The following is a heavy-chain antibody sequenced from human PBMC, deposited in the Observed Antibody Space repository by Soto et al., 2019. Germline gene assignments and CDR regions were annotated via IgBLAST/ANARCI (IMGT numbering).Heavy chain of an antibody. J-gene: IGHJ5*02. CDR2: ISYSGST. V-gene: IGHV4-39*01. CDR1: GGSMSSSNDY. D-gene: IGHD2-15*01. Sequence: QLQLQESGPGLVKPSVTLSLTCTVSGGSMSSSNDYWGWVRQPPGKGLEWIGSISYSGSTYYNPSLKSRDTISVDTSKNQFSLKMSSVTATDTAVYYCARHVVVVAATGWFDLWGQGTPVTVSS. CDR3: ARHVVVVAATGWFDL.